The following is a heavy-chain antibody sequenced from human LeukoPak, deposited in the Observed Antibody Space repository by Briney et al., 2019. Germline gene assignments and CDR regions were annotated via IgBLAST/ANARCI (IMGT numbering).Heavy chain of an antibody. CDR1: GFTFSSYG. V-gene: IGHV3-30*18. J-gene: IGHJ5*02. D-gene: IGHD3-22*01. Sequence: GRSLRLSCAASGFTFSSYGMHWVRQAPGKGLEWVAVISYDGSNKYYADSVKGRFTISRDNSKNTLYLQMNSLRAKDTAVYYCAKSAPSGYHATWGQGTLVTVSS. CDR2: ISYDGSNK. CDR3: AKSAPSGYHAT.